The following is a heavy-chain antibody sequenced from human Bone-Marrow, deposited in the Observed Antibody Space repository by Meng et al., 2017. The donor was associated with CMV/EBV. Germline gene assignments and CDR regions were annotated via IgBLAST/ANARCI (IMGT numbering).Heavy chain of an antibody. Sequence: GGSLRLSCAASGFTFSSYAMTWVRQSPVKGLEWVAVISYDGSNKYYADSVKGRFTISRDNSKNTLYLQMNSLRAEDTAVYYCARDDVSVIVVPALQLWENYFDYWGQGTLVTVSS. V-gene: IGHV3-30*04. D-gene: IGHD2-2*01. CDR3: ARDDVSVIVVPALQLWENYFDY. J-gene: IGHJ4*02. CDR1: GFTFSSYA. CDR2: ISYDGSNK.